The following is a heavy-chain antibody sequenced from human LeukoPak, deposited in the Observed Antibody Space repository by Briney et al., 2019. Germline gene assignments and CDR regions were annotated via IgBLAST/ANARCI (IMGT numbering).Heavy chain of an antibody. CDR2: MNPNSGNT. CDR1: GYTFTSYD. Sequence: ASVKVSCKASGYTFTSYDINWVRQATGQGLEWMGLMNPNSGNTGYAQKFQGRVTMTRNTSISTAYMELSSLRSDDTAVYYCARDDWPDPAGVAFDIWGQGTMVTVSS. V-gene: IGHV1-8*01. D-gene: IGHD2-21*01. J-gene: IGHJ3*02. CDR3: ARDDWPDPAGVAFDI.